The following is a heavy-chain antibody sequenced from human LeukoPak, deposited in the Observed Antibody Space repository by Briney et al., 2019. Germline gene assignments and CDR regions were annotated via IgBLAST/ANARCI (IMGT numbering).Heavy chain of an antibody. D-gene: IGHD3-10*01. J-gene: IGHJ4*02. V-gene: IGHV3-7*01. CDR3: ARAGGFGDFDY. Sequence: GGSLRLSCAASGFTFSSYWMSWVRQAPGKGLEWVANIKQGGSEKYYVDSVKGRFTISRDNAKNSLYLQMNSLRAEDTAVYYCARAGGFGDFDYWGQGTLVTVSS. CDR2: IKQGGSEK. CDR1: GFTFSSYW.